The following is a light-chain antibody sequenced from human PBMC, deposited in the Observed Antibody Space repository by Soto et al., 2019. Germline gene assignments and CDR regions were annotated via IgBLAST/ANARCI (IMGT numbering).Light chain of an antibody. CDR2: GAS. Sequence: EIVMTQSPATLSVSPGERATLSCRASQSVRNNLAWYQQKPGQAPSLLIYGASTRATGIPARFSGSGSGTEFTLTISSLQSEDFAVYYCQQYHNWPVTFGGGTKVDI. J-gene: IGKJ4*01. CDR3: QQYHNWPVT. CDR1: QSVRNN. V-gene: IGKV3-15*01.